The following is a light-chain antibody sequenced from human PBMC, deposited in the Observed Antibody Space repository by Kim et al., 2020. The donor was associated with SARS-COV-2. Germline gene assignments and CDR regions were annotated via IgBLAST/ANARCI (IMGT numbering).Light chain of an antibody. CDR2: RNN. Sequence: GQMVTISCSGSSSNIGSNYVYWYQQLPATAPKLLIYRNNQRPSGVPDRFSGSKSGTSASLAISGLRSEDEADYYCAAWDDSLSAWVFGGGTQLTVL. CDR1: SSNIGSNY. J-gene: IGLJ3*02. V-gene: IGLV1-47*01. CDR3: AAWDDSLSAWV.